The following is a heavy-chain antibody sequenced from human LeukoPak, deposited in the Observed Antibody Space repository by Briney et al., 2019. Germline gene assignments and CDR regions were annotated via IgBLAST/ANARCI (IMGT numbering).Heavy chain of an antibody. CDR2: INPSGGST. J-gene: IGHJ4*02. CDR1: GYTFTSYY. V-gene: IGHV1-46*01. Sequence: ASVKVSCKASGYTFTSYYMHWVRQAPGQGLEWMGIINPSGGSTSYAQKFQGRVTMTRDTSTSTVYMELSSLRSDDTAVYYCARGLVGIAVAGTNEDYWGQGTLVTVSS. D-gene: IGHD6-19*01. CDR3: ARGLVGIAVAGTNEDY.